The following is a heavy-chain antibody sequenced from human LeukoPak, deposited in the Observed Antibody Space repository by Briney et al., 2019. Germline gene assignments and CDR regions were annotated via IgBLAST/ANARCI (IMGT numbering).Heavy chain of an antibody. J-gene: IGHJ4*02. CDR1: GFAFSSYG. CDR2: IWHDGSNK. Sequence: GGSLRLSCAASGFAFSSYGMHWVRQAPGKGLEWVAVIWHDGSNKYYGDSVKGRFTISRDDSKNTLYLQMNSLRAEDTAVYYCAEIWEYQLPHLDYWGQGTLVTVSS. V-gene: IGHV3-33*06. CDR3: AEIWEYQLPHLDY. D-gene: IGHD2-2*01.